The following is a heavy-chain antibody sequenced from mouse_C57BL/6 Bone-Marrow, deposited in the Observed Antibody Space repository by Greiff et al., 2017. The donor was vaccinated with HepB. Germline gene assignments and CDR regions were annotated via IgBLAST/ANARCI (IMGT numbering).Heavy chain of an antibody. CDR1: GFNIKNTY. J-gene: IGHJ4*01. Sequence: EVQLQQSVAELVRPGASVKLSCTASGFNIKNTYMHWVKQRPEQGLEWIGRIGPANGNTKYAPKFQGKATITADTSSNTAYLQLSSLTSEDTAIYYCARWGYGNSFFYYAMDYWGQGTSVTVSS. V-gene: IGHV14-3*01. CDR3: ARWGYGNSFFYYAMDY. CDR2: IGPANGNT. D-gene: IGHD2-1*01.